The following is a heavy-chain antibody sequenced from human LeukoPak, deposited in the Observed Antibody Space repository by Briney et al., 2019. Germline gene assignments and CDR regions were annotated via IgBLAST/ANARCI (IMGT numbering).Heavy chain of an antibody. CDR3: AKDLGSSDYYGSGSPGY. J-gene: IGHJ4*02. D-gene: IGHD3-10*01. V-gene: IGHV1-8*01. CDR1: GYTFTSYD. Sequence: ASVKVSCKASGYTFTSYDINWVRQATGQGLEWMGWMNPNSGNTGYAQKFQGRVTMTRNTSISTAYMELSSLRAEDTAVYYCAKDLGSSDYYGSGSPGYRGQGTLVTVSS. CDR2: MNPNSGNT.